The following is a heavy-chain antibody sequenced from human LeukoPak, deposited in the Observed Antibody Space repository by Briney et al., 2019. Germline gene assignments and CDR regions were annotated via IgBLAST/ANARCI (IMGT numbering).Heavy chain of an antibody. Sequence: ASVKVSCKASGYTFTGYYIHWVRQAPGQGLEWMGWINPQNTGTNYAQKFQDRVTMTRDTSIRTAYMVLIRLKSDDTAVFYCARGGPLEWAPDAFDLWGQGTMVTVSS. V-gene: IGHV1-2*02. J-gene: IGHJ3*01. CDR3: ARGGPLEWAPDAFDL. CDR1: GYTFTGYY. D-gene: IGHD1-1*01. CDR2: INPQNTGT.